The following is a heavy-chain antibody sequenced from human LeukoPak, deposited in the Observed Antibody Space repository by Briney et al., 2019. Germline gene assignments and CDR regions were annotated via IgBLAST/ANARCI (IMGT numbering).Heavy chain of an antibody. CDR3: ARSNHCSNGVCGLAY. CDR2: INPSGGST. D-gene: IGHD2-8*01. CDR1: GYTFTSYY. V-gene: IGHV1-46*01. Sequence: GASVKVSCKASGYTFTSYYMHWVRQAPGQGLEWMGIINPSGGSTTYAQKFQGRVTMTRDTSTSTVYMELSSLRSEDTAVYYCARSNHCSNGVCGLAYWGQGTLVTVSS. J-gene: IGHJ4*02.